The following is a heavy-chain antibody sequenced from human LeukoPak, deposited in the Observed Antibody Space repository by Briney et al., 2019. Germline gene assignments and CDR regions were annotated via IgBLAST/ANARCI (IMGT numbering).Heavy chain of an antibody. CDR3: ARRFGSGWFPRGFDY. CDR1: GGSISSSSYY. J-gene: IGHJ4*02. V-gene: IGHV4-39*01. Sequence: SETLSLTCTVSGGSISSSSYYWGWIRQPPGKGLEWIGSIYYSGSTYYNPSLKSRVTISVDTSKNQLSLKLSSVTAADTAVYYCARRFGSGWFPRGFDYWGQGTLVTVSS. CDR2: IYYSGST. D-gene: IGHD6-19*01.